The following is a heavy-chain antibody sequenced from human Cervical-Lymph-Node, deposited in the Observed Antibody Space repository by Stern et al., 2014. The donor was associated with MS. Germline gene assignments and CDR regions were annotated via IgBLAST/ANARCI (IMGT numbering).Heavy chain of an antibody. CDR3: ARSDRLGGSFDY. J-gene: IGHJ4*02. CDR2: ISYTGST. Sequence: QVQLQESGPGLVRPSQTLSLTCTVSGASFSTVGYCWSWIRQHPGMGLEWIAYISYTGSTHYNPSVQSPVSISADTPQHQLVLTLTSVTAADTAVYYCARSDRLGGSFDYWGQGTLVTVSS. V-gene: IGHV4-31*01. CDR1: GASFSTVGYC. D-gene: IGHD3-16*01.